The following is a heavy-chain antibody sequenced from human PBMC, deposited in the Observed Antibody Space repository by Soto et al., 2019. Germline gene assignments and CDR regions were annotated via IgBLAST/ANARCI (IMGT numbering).Heavy chain of an antibody. V-gene: IGHV3-9*01. D-gene: IGHD6-19*01. CDR2: ISWNSGSI. CDR1: GFTFDDYA. Sequence: PGGSLRLSCAASGFTFDDYAMHWVRQAPGKGLERVSGISWNSGSIGYADSVKGRFTISRDNAKNSLYLQMNSLRAEDTALYYCAKDRVAVAVSREFDPWGQGTLVTVSS. J-gene: IGHJ5*02. CDR3: AKDRVAVAVSREFDP.